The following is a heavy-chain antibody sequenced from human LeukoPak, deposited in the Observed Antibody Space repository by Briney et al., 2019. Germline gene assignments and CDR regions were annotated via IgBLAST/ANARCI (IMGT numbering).Heavy chain of an antibody. CDR1: GFTFSSYG. J-gene: IGHJ4*02. D-gene: IGHD3-3*01. V-gene: IGHV3-30*02. Sequence: GALRLSCAASGFTFSSYGMHWVRQAPGKGLEWVAFIRYDGSNKYYADSVKGRFTISRDNSKNTLYLQMNSLRAEDTAVYYCAKNYDFWSGYYYFDYWGQGTLVTVSS. CDR2: IRYDGSNK. CDR3: AKNYDFWSGYYYFDY.